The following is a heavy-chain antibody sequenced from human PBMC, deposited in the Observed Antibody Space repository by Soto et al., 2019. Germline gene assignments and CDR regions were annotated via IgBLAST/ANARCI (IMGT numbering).Heavy chain of an antibody. CDR1: GDTFTSYG. D-gene: IGHD3-10*01. CDR3: ARVPPTEGWFGELLYSWFDP. CDR2: ISAYNGNT. Sequence: ASVKVSCKASGDTFTSYGISWVRQAPGQGLEWMGWISAYNGNTNYAQKLQGRVTMTTDTSTSTAYMELRSLRSDDTAVYYCARVPPTEGWFGELLYSWFDPWGQGILVTVSS. V-gene: IGHV1-18*01. J-gene: IGHJ5*02.